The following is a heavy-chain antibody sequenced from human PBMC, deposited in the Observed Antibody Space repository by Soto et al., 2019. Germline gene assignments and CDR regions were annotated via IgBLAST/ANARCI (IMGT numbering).Heavy chain of an antibody. CDR1: GYTFTTYW. V-gene: IGHV5-51*01. CDR3: ARPREAGKNYYGVDV. Sequence: GESLKISCKCSGYTFTTYWISWVRQMPGKGLEWMGIIYPGDSDTRYSPSFQGQVTISADKSISTAYLQWSSLKASDTAMYYCARPREAGKNYYGVDVWGQGTTVTVSS. CDR2: IYPGDSDT. J-gene: IGHJ6*02. D-gene: IGHD6-19*01.